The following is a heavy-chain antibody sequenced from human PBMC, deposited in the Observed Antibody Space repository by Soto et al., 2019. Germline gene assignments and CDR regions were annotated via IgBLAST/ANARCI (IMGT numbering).Heavy chain of an antibody. J-gene: IGHJ6*04. CDR1: GGSISSYY. Sequence: DTLSLTCTVCGGSISSYYWSWIRQPPGKGLEWIGYIYYSGSTNYNPSLKSRVTISADTSKNQFSLKLSSVTDADTAVYYCAGDRSDFWSGYYRYYYGMNVLGKVTTDTVSS. V-gene: IGHV4-59*01. D-gene: IGHD3-3*01. CDR3: AGDRSDFWSGYYRYYYGMNV. CDR2: IYYSGST.